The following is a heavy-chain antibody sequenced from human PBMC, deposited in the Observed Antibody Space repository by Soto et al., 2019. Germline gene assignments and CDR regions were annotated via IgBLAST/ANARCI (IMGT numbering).Heavy chain of an antibody. CDR3: ARVFSGDFDYYYYGMDV. D-gene: IGHD4-17*01. Sequence: SQTLSLTCAISGDSVSSNSAAWNWIRQSPSRGLGWLGRTYYRSKWYNDYAVSVKSRITINPDTSKNQFSLQLNSVTPEDTAVYYCARVFSGDFDYYYYGMDVWGQGTTVTVSS. V-gene: IGHV6-1*01. J-gene: IGHJ6*02. CDR1: GDSVSSNSAA. CDR2: TYYRSKWYN.